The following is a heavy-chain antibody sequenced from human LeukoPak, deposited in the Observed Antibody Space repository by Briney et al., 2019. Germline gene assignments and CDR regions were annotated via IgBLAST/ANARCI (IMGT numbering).Heavy chain of an antibody. CDR2: INPNSGGT. D-gene: IGHD2-15*01. V-gene: IGHV1-2*02. CDR3: ARGPFVGYCSGGSCFPPDY. CDR1: GYIFTDNY. Sequence: ASVKVSCKASGYIFTDNYMHWVRQAPGQGLEWMGWINPNSGGTNYAQKFQGRVTMTRDTSISTAYMELSRLRSDDTAVYYCARGPFVGYCSGGSCFPPDYWGQGTLVTVSS. J-gene: IGHJ4*02.